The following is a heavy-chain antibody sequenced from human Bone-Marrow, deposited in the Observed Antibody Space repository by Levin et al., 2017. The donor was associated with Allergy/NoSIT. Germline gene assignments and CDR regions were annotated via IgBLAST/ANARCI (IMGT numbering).Heavy chain of an antibody. CDR2: INHSGST. CDR1: GGSFSGYY. CDR3: ARGGLWNDVWVDY. Sequence: SQTLSLTCAVYGGSFSGYYWSWIRQPPGKGLEWIGEINHSGSTNYNPSLKSRVTISVDTSKNQFSLKLSSVTAADTAVYYCARGGLWNDVWVDYWGQGALVTVSS. J-gene: IGHJ4*02. D-gene: IGHD1-1*01. V-gene: IGHV4-34*01.